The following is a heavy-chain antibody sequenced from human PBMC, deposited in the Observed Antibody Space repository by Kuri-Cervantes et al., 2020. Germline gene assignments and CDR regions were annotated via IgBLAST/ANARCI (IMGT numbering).Heavy chain of an antibody. Sequence: SQTLSLTCAVYGGSFSGYYWSWTRQPPGKGLEWIGEINHSGSTNYNPSLKSRVTMSVDTSKNQFSLKLSSVTAADTAVYYCASARYSYDFDYWGQGTLVTVSS. D-gene: IGHD5-18*01. CDR3: ASARYSYDFDY. CDR1: GGSFSGYY. CDR2: INHSGST. J-gene: IGHJ4*02. V-gene: IGHV4-34*01.